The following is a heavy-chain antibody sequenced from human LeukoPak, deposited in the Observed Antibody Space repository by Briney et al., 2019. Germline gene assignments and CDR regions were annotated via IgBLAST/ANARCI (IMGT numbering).Heavy chain of an antibody. CDR1: GYTFTTYA. Sequence: GASVKVSCKASGYTFTTYAMNWVRQAPGQGLEWMGWINTNTGNPTYAQGFTGRFVFSLDTSVSTAYLQISSLKAKDTAVYYCARESPYYYDTSDYSGKADSWGQGTLVTVSS. CDR3: ARESPYYYDTSDYSGKADS. D-gene: IGHD3-22*01. J-gene: IGHJ4*02. CDR2: INTNTGNP. V-gene: IGHV7-4-1*02.